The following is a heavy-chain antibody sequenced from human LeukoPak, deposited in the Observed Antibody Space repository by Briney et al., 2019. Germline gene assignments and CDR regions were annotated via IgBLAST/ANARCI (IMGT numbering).Heavy chain of an antibody. Sequence: GGSLRLSCVASGFTFSSYWMNWVRQAPGKGLEWVANIHEDGSDKYHVDSVKGRFTISRDNAKNSVFLQMNSLRAEDTAVYYCARSGAGWFDHWGQGTLVSVSS. CDR1: GFTFSSYW. V-gene: IGHV3-7*05. CDR3: ARSGAGWFDH. D-gene: IGHD3-10*01. CDR2: IHEDGSDK. J-gene: IGHJ5*02.